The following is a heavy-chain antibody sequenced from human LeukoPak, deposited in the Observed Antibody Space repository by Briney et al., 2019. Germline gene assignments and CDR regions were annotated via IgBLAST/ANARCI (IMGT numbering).Heavy chain of an antibody. Sequence: GGSLRLSCAASGFTFSSYAMSWVRQAPGKGLEWVSAISGSGGSTYYADSVKGRFTISRDNSKNTLYLQTNSLRAEDTAVYYCAKGSSGWCFAYWGQGTLVTVSS. J-gene: IGHJ4*02. CDR1: GFTFSSYA. V-gene: IGHV3-23*01. CDR3: AKGSSGWCFAY. CDR2: ISGSGGST. D-gene: IGHD6-19*01.